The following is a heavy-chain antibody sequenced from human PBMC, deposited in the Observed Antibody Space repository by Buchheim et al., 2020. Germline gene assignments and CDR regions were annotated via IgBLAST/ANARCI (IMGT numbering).Heavy chain of an antibody. V-gene: IGHV4-61*01. CDR3: ARGAGITGTGDY. Sequence: QVPLQESGPGLVRPSETLSLTCTVSGYSVSSGSYSWNWVRQPPGKGLEWIGYIYYNGSTNYNPSLKIRCPKPVHTSKNQFSLKLSSVTAADTAVYYCARGAGITGTGDYWGQGTL. D-gene: IGHD1-7*01. CDR1: GYSVSSGSYS. J-gene: IGHJ4*02. CDR2: IYYNGST.